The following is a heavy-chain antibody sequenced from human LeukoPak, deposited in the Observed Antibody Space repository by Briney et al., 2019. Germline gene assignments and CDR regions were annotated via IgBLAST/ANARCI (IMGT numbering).Heavy chain of an antibody. Sequence: SETLSLTCAVSGGSISSGGYSWSWIRQPPGKGLEWIGYIYYSGSTNYNPSLKSRVTISVDTSKNQFSLKLSSVTAADTAVYYCARDSSGLFDYWGQGTLVTVSS. CDR1: GGSISSGGYS. D-gene: IGHD3-22*01. CDR2: IYYSGST. CDR3: ARDSSGLFDY. J-gene: IGHJ4*02. V-gene: IGHV4-61*08.